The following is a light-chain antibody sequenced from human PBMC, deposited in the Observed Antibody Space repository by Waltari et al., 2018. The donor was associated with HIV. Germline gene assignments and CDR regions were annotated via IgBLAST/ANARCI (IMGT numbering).Light chain of an antibody. CDR3: QQTYSVFST. Sequence: IQLTQSPSSLSASLRDKVTIPCRASQHIETFLNWYQVRPGKAPRVLVFGVSRLPTGVPSRFTGDGAGTDFTLTINNLQPEDFASYFCQQTYSVFSTFGPGTRLEI. V-gene: IGKV1-39*01. CDR2: GVS. CDR1: QHIETF. J-gene: IGKJ5*01.